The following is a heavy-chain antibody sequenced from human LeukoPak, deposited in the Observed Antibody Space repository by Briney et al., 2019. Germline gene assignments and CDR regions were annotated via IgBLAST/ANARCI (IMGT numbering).Heavy chain of an antibody. CDR2: IYYSGST. D-gene: IGHD3-22*01. CDR3: ARFGPAYYYDSSAYFDY. J-gene: IGHJ4*02. V-gene: IGHV4-59*08. CDR1: GDSITSYY. Sequence: SETLSLTCTVSGDSITSYYWSWIRQPPGKGLEWIGYIYYSGSTNYSPSLKSRVTISVDTSKNQFSLKLTSVTAADTAVYYCARFGPAYYYDSSAYFDYWGQGTLVTVSS.